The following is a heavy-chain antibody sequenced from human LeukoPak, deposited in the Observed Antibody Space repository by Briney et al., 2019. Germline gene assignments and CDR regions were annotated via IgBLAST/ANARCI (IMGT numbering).Heavy chain of an antibody. J-gene: IGHJ6*03. D-gene: IGHD6-13*01. CDR1: GGSISSSSYY. V-gene: IGHV4-39*01. CDR3: ARLTMTPGYSSSWYALRLAYYYYYYMDV. Sequence: PSETLSLTCTVSGGSISSSSYYWGWIRQPPGKGLEWIGSIYYSGSTYYNPSLKSRVTISVDTSKNQFSLKLSSVTAADTAVYYCARLTMTPGYSSSWYALRLAYYYYYYMDVWGKGTTVTISS. CDR2: IYYSGST.